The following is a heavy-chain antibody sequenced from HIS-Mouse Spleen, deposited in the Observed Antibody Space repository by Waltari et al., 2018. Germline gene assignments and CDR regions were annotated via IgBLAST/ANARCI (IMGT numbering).Heavy chain of an antibody. D-gene: IGHD4-4*01. CDR3: AILTTVFDY. CDR1: GFTFDDYA. CDR2: ISWNSGSI. V-gene: IGHV3-9*01. Sequence: EVQLVESGGGLVQPGRSLRLSCAASGFTFDDYAMHWVRQAPGKGLGWVSGISWNSGSIGYADSVKGRFTISRDNAKNSLYLQMNSLRAEDTALYYCAILTTVFDYWGQGTLVTVSS. J-gene: IGHJ4*02.